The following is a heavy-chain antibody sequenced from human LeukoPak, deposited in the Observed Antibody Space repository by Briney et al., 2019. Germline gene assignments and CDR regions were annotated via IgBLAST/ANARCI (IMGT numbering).Heavy chain of an antibody. V-gene: IGHV1-69*05. D-gene: IGHD3-10*01. CDR3: ARDSGQGYYYYYMDV. J-gene: IGHJ6*03. Sequence: GASVKVSCKASGGTFGRYGISWVRQAPGQGLEWMGGIIPIFGTANYAQKFQGRVTITTDESTYTVYMELSSLRSEDTAVYYCARDSGQGYYYYYMDVWGKGTTVTVSS. CDR2: IIPIFGTA. CDR1: GGTFGRYG.